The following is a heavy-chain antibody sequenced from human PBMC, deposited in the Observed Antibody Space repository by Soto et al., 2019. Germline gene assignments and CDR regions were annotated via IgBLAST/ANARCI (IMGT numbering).Heavy chain of an antibody. D-gene: IGHD3-10*01. CDR2: ISGSGGST. CDR3: AKDRLAYGSGSYSR. V-gene: IGHV3-23*01. CDR1: GFTFSSYA. J-gene: IGHJ4*02. Sequence: GESLKISCAASGFTFSSYAMSWVRQAPGKGLEWVSAISGSGGSTYYADSVKGRFTISRDNSKNTLYLQMNSLRAEDTAVYYCAKDRLAYGSGSYSRWGQGTLVTVSS.